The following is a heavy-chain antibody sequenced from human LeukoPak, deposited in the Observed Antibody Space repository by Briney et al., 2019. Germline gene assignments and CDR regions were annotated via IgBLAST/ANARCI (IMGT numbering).Heavy chain of an antibody. CDR1: GGSISSSSYY. CDR3: AICYGANEGSFDY. CDR2: IYYSGST. D-gene: IGHD4-17*01. J-gene: IGHJ4*02. Sequence: PSETLSLTCTVSGGSISSSSYYWGWIRQPPGKGLEWIGSIYYSGSTYYNPSLKSRVTMSVDTSKNQFSLKLSSVTAADTAVYYCAICYGANEGSFDYWGQGTLVTVSS. V-gene: IGHV4-39*01.